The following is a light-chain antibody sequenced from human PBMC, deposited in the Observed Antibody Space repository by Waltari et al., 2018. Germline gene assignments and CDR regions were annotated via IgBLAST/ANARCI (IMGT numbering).Light chain of an antibody. CDR2: DVS. CDR3: CSYAGSYTFVI. V-gene: IGLV2-11*01. CDR1: RSDVGNYNY. J-gene: IGLJ2*01. Sequence: QSALTQPRSVSGSPGQSVTISCTGPRSDVGNYNYVSWYQQLPNKAPKLMIYDVSERPSGVPDRFSGSKSGNTASLTISGLLSEDEADYYCCSYAGSYTFVIFGGGTKLTVL.